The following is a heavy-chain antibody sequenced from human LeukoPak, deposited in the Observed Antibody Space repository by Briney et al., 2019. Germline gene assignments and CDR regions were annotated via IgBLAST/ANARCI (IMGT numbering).Heavy chain of an antibody. CDR3: ARDGFGGRDVWCGYFNLFDP. D-gene: IGHD3-3*01. V-gene: IGHV4-59*01. CDR2: IYYSGST. CDR1: GGSISSYY. J-gene: IGHJ5*02. Sequence: PSETLSLTCTVSGGSISSYYWSWIRQPPGKGLEWIGYIYYSGSTNYNPSLKSRVTISVDTSKNQFSLKLSSVTAADPAVYYCARDGFGGRDVWCGYFNLFDPGGQGTLVTVSS.